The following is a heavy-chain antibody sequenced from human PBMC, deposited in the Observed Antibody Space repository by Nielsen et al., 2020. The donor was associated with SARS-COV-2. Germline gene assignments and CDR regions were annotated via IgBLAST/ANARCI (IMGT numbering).Heavy chain of an antibody. CDR2: INHSGST. CDR3: ARGDIITPGWFYP. Sequence: GSLRLSCAVYGGSFSGYYWSWSRQPPGKGLGWIGEINHSGSTNYNPSLMSLVTITIYTAKKRFSLKLSSATAADTAMYYCARGDIITPGWFYPWGQGTLVTVSS. D-gene: IGHD2-15*01. V-gene: IGHV4-34*01. J-gene: IGHJ5*02. CDR1: GGSFSGYY.